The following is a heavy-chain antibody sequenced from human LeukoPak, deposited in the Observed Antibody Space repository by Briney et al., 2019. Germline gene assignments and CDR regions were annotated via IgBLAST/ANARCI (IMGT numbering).Heavy chain of an antibody. CDR1: GFTFDDYA. CDR3: AKGLYGGNSGVFDY. CDR2: ISWNSGSI. D-gene: IGHD4-23*01. V-gene: IGHV3-9*03. Sequence: GRSLRLSCAASGFTFDDYAMHWVRQAPGKGLEWVSGISWNSGSIGYADSVKGRFTISRDNAKNSLYLQMNSLRAEDMALYYCAKGLYGGNSGVFDYWGQGTLVTVSS. J-gene: IGHJ4*02.